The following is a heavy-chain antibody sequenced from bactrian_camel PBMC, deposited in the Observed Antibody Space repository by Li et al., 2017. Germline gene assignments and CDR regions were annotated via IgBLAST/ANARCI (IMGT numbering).Heavy chain of an antibody. J-gene: IGHJ4*01. CDR3: GRRATFRLGWNHSNQYDY. Sequence: QLVESGGGSVQAGGSLRLSCTASANIYAGYRMAWFRQAPGKEREGVASINGAGDMPFYADSVKGRFTISRDNARNTVYLQMKSLEPEDTAMYYCGRRATFRLGWNHSNQYDYWGQGTQVTVSS. D-gene: IGHD1*01. CDR2: INGAGDMP. V-gene: IGHV3S25*01. CDR1: ANIYAGYR.